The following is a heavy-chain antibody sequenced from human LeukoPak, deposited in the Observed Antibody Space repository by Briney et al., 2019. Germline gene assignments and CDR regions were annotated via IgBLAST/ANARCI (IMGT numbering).Heavy chain of an antibody. J-gene: IGHJ4*02. D-gene: IGHD3-22*01. V-gene: IGHV4-39*01. CDR3: ARQGLYYSDSSGYPYTDH. CDR2: IYYSGST. CDR1: GGSISSSNYY. Sequence: SETLSLTCTVSGGSISSSNYYWGWIRQPPGKGLEWIGSIYYSGSTSYNPSLKSRVTISVDTSKNQFSLKLSSVTAADRAVYYCARQGLYYSDSSGYPYTDHWGQGSLVTVSS.